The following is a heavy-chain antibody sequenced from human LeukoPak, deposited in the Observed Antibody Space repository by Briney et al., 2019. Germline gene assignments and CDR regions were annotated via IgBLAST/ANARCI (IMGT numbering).Heavy chain of an antibody. Sequence: KASRSLRLSCATSGFTISSYNMNWVRQAQGRGLEWVSSITGSSSYISYADSVKGRFTISRDNAENSLYLQMNSLRAEDTAVYYCARDQEYGPGHNYCGMDIWGKGTTVTVSS. CDR3: ARDQEYGPGHNYCGMDI. D-gene: IGHD3-10*01. J-gene: IGHJ6*04. V-gene: IGHV3-21*01. CDR1: GFTISSYN. CDR2: ITGSSSYI.